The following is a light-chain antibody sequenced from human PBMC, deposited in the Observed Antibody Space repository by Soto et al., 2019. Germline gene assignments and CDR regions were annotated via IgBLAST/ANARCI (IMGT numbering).Light chain of an antibody. Sequence: EIVMTQSPATLSVSPGERATLSCRASQSVSSSLAWYQQKPGQAPRLLIYGASTRATGIPARFSGSGSGTDFTLTISSLQSEDFAVYYCQEYNNWPPSTFGQGTKLEIK. J-gene: IGKJ2*01. CDR2: GAS. CDR1: QSVSSS. CDR3: QEYNNWPPST. V-gene: IGKV3D-15*01.